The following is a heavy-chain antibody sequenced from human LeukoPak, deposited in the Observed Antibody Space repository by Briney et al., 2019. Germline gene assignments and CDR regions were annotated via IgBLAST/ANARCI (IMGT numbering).Heavy chain of an antibody. J-gene: IGHJ4*02. V-gene: IGHV4-59*01. Sequence: SETLSLTCTVSGGSISSYYWGWIRQPPGKGLEWIGYIYYSGSTTYNPSLKSRVTMSVDTSNNQFSLKLSSVTAADTAVYYCARGFAYGDTGSFDYWGQGTLVTVSS. CDR1: GGSISSYY. D-gene: IGHD4-17*01. CDR2: IYYSGST. CDR3: ARGFAYGDTGSFDY.